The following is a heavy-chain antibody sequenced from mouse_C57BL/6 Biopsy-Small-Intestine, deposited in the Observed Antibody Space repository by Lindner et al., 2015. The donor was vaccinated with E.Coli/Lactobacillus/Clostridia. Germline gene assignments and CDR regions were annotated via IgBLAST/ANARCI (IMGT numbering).Heavy chain of an antibody. CDR3: TRTPYYYDSNYEFAY. Sequence: VQLQESGPELVKPGASVKVSCKASGYSFTGYYMNWVKQSPEKSLEWIGEINPSTGGTTYNQKFKAKATLTVDKSSTTAYMQLKSLTSEDSAVYYCTRTPYYYDSNYEFAYWGQGTLVTVSA. CDR1: GYSFTGYY. J-gene: IGHJ3*01. D-gene: IGHD1-1*01. V-gene: IGHV1-42*01. CDR2: INPSTGGT.